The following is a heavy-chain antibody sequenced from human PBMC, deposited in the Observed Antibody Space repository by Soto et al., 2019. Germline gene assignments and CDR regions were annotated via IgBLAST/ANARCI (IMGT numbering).Heavy chain of an antibody. CDR2: INAGNVNT. CDR1: GYTFTSYA. J-gene: IGHJ6*02. CDR3: AREDYYGSGSYRYYYYGMDV. Sequence: ASVKVSSKASGYTFTSYAMHWVRQAPGQKLECMVLINAGNVNTKYSQKFQGRVTITRDTSASTAYMELSSLRFEDTAVYYCAREDYYGSGSYRYYYYGMDVWGQGTTVTVSS. D-gene: IGHD3-10*01. V-gene: IGHV1-3*01.